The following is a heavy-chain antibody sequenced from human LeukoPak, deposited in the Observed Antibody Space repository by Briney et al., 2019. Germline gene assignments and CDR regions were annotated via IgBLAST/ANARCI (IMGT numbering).Heavy chain of an antibody. Sequence: PGGSLRLSCAASGYTFSRHGIHWVRQAPGKGLEWVSAISGSGGSTYYADSVKGRFTISRDNAKNSLYLQMNSLRAEDTAVYYCARDHNWNDAGYWGQGTLVTVSS. CDR1: GYTFSRHG. CDR3: ARDHNWNDAGY. V-gene: IGHV3-21*01. D-gene: IGHD1-20*01. CDR2: ISGSGGST. J-gene: IGHJ4*02.